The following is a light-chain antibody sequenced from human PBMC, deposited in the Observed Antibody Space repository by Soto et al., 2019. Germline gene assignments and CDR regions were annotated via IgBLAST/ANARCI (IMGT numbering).Light chain of an antibody. CDR3: GSWDSSLSAYV. CDR1: SSNIGGNS. Sequence: SGLTQPPSASAAPGQKVTSSCSGSSSNIGGNSVSLYQQLPGTAPKLLIYDDNKRPSGIPDLFSGSKSGTSATLGITGFQTGDEADYYCGSWDSSLSAYVFGTGTKVTVL. V-gene: IGLV1-51*01. CDR2: DDN. J-gene: IGLJ1*01.